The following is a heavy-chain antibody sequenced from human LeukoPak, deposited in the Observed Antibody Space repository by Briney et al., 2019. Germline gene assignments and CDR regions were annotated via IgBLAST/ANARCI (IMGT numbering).Heavy chain of an antibody. V-gene: IGHV4-39*01. CDR2: IHYSGTS. D-gene: IGHD5-18*01. Sequence: SETLSLTCTVSGDSLGSTTYCWGWIRQPPGKGLEWIGSIHYSGTSNYNPSLKSRVILSVDTSKNQISLNLTSVTAADTAMYYCASPYRGYGYFPSDYWGQGTLVTVSS. CDR1: GDSLGSTTYC. CDR3: ASPYRGYGYFPSDY. J-gene: IGHJ4*02.